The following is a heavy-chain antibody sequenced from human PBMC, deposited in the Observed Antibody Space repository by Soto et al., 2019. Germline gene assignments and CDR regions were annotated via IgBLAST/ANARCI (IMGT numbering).Heavy chain of an antibody. J-gene: IGHJ4*02. D-gene: IGHD2-15*01. V-gene: IGHV3-23*01. CDR1: GFTFSSYA. CDR3: AKVPLEGGGGSRVRLPFYY. CDR2: ISSSGGTT. Sequence: EVQLLESGGGLVQPGGSLRLSCAASGFTFSSYAMSWVRQAPGKGLEWVSGISSSGGTTYYTDSVKGRLTISRDNSKSILYLPMNSLRAEDTAVYYCAKVPLEGGGGSRVRLPFYYWGQGNLVTVSS.